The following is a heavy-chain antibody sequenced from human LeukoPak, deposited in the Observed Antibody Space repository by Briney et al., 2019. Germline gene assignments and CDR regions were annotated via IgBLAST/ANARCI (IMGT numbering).Heavy chain of an antibody. CDR3: ARDDYGDYDFDY. V-gene: IGHV3-48*01. D-gene: IGHD4-17*01. J-gene: IGHJ4*02. CDR2: ISSSSTTI. Sequence: PGGSLRLSCAASGFTFSRYSMNWVRQAPGKRLEWVSFISSSSTTIFYADSVKGRFTISRDNAKNSLFLQMNSLRAEDTAVYYCARDDYGDYDFDYWGQGTLVAVSS. CDR1: GFTFSRYS.